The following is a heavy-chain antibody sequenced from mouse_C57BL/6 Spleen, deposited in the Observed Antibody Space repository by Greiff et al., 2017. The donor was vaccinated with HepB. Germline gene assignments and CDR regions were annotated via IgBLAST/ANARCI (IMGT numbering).Heavy chain of an antibody. CDR1: GFTFSSYT. V-gene: IGHV5-9*01. Sequence: EVQGVESGGGLVKPGGSLKLSCAASGFTFSSYTMSWVRQTPEKRLEWVATISGGGGNTYYPDSVKGRFTISRDNAKNTLYLQMSSLRSEDTALYYCARHYYGSSYRGAMDYWGQGTSVTVSS. CDR2: ISGGGGNT. CDR3: ARHYYGSSYRGAMDY. D-gene: IGHD1-1*01. J-gene: IGHJ4*01.